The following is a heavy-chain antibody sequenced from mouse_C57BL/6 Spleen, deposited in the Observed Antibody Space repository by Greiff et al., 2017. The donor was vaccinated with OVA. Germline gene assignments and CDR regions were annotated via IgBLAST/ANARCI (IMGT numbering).Heavy chain of an antibody. CDR1: GYTFTSYW. D-gene: IGHD1-1*01. J-gene: IGHJ4*01. CDR3: ARKNYGSSAMDY. Sequence: QVQLQQPGAELVRPGSSVKLSCKASGYTFTSYWMHWVKQRPIQGLEWIGNIDPSDSETHYNQKFKDKATLTVDKSSSTAYMQLSSLTSEDSAVYYCARKNYGSSAMDYWGQGTSVTVSS. CDR2: IDPSDSET. V-gene: IGHV1-52*01.